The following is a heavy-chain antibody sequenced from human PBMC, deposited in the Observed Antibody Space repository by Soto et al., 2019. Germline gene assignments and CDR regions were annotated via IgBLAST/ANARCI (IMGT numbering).Heavy chain of an antibody. Sequence: EVQLVESGGGLVQPGGSLRLSCAASGFTFSSYWMHWVRQAPGKGLVWVSRINSDGSITSYADSVKGRFTISRDNAKNTLYLHINSLRAEDTAVYYCARQEGAAFYYDGMDVWGQGTTVTVSS. CDR1: GFTFSSYW. J-gene: IGHJ6*02. V-gene: IGHV3-74*01. CDR2: INSDGSIT. CDR3: ARQEGAAFYYDGMDV.